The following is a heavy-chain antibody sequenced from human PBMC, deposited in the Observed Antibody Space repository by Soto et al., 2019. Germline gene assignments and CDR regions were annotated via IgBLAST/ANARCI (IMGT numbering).Heavy chain of an antibody. CDR2: IYYSGST. CDR3: ARESITIFGVARYYYYYMDV. V-gene: IGHV4-59*01. CDR1: GGSISSYY. D-gene: IGHD3-3*01. Sequence: PSETLSLTCTVSGGSISSYYWSWIRQPPGKGLEWIGYIYYSGSTNYNPSLKSRVTISVDTSKNQFSLKLSSVTAADTAVYYCARESITIFGVARYYYYYMDVWGKGTTVTVSS. J-gene: IGHJ6*03.